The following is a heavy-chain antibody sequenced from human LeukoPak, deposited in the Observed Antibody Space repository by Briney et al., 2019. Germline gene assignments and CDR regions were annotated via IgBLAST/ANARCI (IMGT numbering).Heavy chain of an antibody. J-gene: IGHJ6*02. V-gene: IGHV3-30*18. Sequence: PGRSPRLSCAASGFIFSSYDMHWARQAPGKGLEWVALISSDGTNKYYADSVKGRFTISRDNSKNTLYLQMNSLRGEDTAVYYCVKVLVTYTVDVWGQGTTVTVSS. CDR2: ISSDGTNK. CDR3: VKVLVTYTVDV. D-gene: IGHD1-1*01. CDR1: GFIFSSYD.